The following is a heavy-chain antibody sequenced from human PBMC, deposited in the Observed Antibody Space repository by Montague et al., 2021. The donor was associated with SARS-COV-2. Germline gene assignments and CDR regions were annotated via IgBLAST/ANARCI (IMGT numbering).Heavy chain of an antibody. CDR1: GFTFSNYA. CDR3: AKDIGGSGGWPIFDF. D-gene: IGHD6-25*01. Sequence: FLRLSCAASGFTFSNYAMNWVRQAPGKGLEWVSLIRSRGDSTYYADSVKGRFTISRDNSRNTLYLHMNSLRADDTAIYYCAKDIGGSGGWPIFDFWGQGTLVTVSS. J-gene: IGHJ4*02. CDR2: IRSRGDST. V-gene: IGHV3-23*01.